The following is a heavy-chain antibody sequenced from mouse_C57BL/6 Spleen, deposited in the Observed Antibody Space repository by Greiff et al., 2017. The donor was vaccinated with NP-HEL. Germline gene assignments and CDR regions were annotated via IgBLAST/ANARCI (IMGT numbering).Heavy chain of an antibody. V-gene: IGHV1-72*01. CDR2: IDPNSGGT. CDR1: GYTFTSYW. Sequence: QVQLQQPGAELVKPGASVKLSCKASGYTFTSYWMHWVKQRPGRGLEWIGRIDPNSGGTKHNEKFKSKATLTVDKPSSTAYMQLSSLTSEDSAVYYCARYYGSSYVGYWYFDVWGTGTTVTVSS. CDR3: ARYYGSSYVGYWYFDV. J-gene: IGHJ1*03. D-gene: IGHD1-1*01.